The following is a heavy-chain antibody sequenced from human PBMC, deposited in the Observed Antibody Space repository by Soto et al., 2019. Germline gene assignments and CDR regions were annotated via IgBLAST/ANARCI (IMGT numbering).Heavy chain of an antibody. CDR3: GVIQYYFVY. Sequence: SETLSLTCTVSGGSISSSSYYRGWIRQPPGKGLEWIGSIYYSGSTYYNTSLKSRVTISVDTSMIQFSLKLSSVSAAYTAVYYCGVIQYYFVYWGQVTLVTVSS. J-gene: IGHJ4*02. CDR1: GGSISSSSYY. CDR2: IYYSGST. V-gene: IGHV4-39*01. D-gene: IGHD5-18*01.